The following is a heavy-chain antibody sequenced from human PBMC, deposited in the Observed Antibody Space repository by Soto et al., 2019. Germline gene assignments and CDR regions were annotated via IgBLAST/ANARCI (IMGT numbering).Heavy chain of an antibody. CDR3: ASETGP. Sequence: EVQLLESGGGLVQPGGSLRLSCAASGFTFSSYAMSWVRQAPGKGLEWVSRINSDGSSTSYADSVKGRFTISRDNAKNTLYLQMNSLRAEDTAVYYCASETGPWGQGTLVTVSS. CDR1: GFTFSSYA. J-gene: IGHJ5*02. V-gene: IGHV3-74*02. CDR2: INSDGSST.